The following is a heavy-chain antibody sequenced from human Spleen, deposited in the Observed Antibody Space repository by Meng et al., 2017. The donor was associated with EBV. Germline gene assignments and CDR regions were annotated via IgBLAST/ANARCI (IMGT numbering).Heavy chain of an antibody. CDR1: GGSISSFYY. D-gene: IGHD5-24*01. CDR3: ARAVRDGYNFDS. V-gene: IGHV4-39*07. CDR2: VHYSGST. J-gene: IGHJ4*01. Sequence: QLQRQEVGPGQVKPSETLSLTCTVSGGSISSFYYWGWIRQPPGRGLEWIGSVHYSGSTYYSPSLKSRLTMSVDTSKNQFSLMMTSVTAADAAVYYCARAVRDGYNFDSWGHGTLVTVSS.